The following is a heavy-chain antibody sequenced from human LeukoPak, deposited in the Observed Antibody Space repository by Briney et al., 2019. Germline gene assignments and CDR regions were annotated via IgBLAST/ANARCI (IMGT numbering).Heavy chain of an antibody. D-gene: IGHD1-1*01. CDR3: TRYNVGFES. CDR1: GFTFSGSA. J-gene: IGHJ4*02. Sequence: GGSLRLSCAASGFTFSGSAMHWVRQASGKGLEWVGRIRSKANSYATAYAASVKGRFALSRDDSKNTAYLQMNSLKTEDTAVYYCTRYNVGFESWGQGTLVTVSS. V-gene: IGHV3-73*01. CDR2: IRSKANSYAT.